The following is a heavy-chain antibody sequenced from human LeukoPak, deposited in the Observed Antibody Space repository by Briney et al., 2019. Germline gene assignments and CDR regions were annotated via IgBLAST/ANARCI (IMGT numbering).Heavy chain of an antibody. Sequence: SETLSLTCAVYGGSFSGYYWSWIRQPPGKGLEWIGEINHSGSTNYNPSLKSRVTISVDTTKNQSSLKLRSVTAADTAVYYCARGRMGATIYYYYYMDVWGKGTTVTVSS. CDR3: ARGRMGATIYYYYYMDV. J-gene: IGHJ6*03. CDR2: INHSGST. V-gene: IGHV4-34*01. CDR1: GGSFSGYY. D-gene: IGHD1-26*01.